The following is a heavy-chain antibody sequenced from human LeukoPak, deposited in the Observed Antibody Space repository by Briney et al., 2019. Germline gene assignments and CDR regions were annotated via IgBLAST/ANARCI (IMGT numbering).Heavy chain of an antibody. D-gene: IGHD1-1*01. Sequence: GGSLRLSCAASGFIFSDFPMNWVRQAPGMGLEWISYISRGGSSIYYAASVKGRFTISRDNAKDSLSLQLNSLRAEDTAVYYCARGTAGYYYYHGLDVWGRGTTVTISS. CDR3: ARGTAGYYYYHGLDV. V-gene: IGHV3-11*01. J-gene: IGHJ6*02. CDR1: GFIFSDFP. CDR2: ISRGGSSI.